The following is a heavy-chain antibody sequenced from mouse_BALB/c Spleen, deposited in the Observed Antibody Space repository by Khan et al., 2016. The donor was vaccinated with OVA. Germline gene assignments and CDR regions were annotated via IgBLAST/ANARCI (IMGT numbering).Heavy chain of an antibody. CDR1: GYSFTSGYA. Sequence: EVQLQESGPGLVKPSQSLSLTCTVTGYSFTSGYAWNWIRQFPGNKLDWMGYISYSGSISYTPSLKSRIPIARDTSKTQFFLQLNSVTTEDTATDYCARKNYYGCAIDYWGQGTSVTVSS. D-gene: IGHD1-2*01. CDR2: ISYSGSI. CDR3: ARKNYYGCAIDY. J-gene: IGHJ4*01. V-gene: IGHV3-2*02.